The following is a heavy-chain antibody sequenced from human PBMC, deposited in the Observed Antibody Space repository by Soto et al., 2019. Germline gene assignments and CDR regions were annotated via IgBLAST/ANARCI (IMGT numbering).Heavy chain of an antibody. Sequence: QVQLVQSGAEVKTPGASVRVSCKASGYTFTGYYVHWVREAPGQGLEWMGWINPETGATSYAQKFQGRVTLSRDTSINTAYLELSSLRFYDAAVYFCARERYQVISDGMDVWGQWTTVTVSS. J-gene: IGHJ6*02. CDR2: INPETGAT. D-gene: IGHD2-2*01. CDR1: GYTFTGYY. CDR3: ARERYQVISDGMDV. V-gene: IGHV1-2*02.